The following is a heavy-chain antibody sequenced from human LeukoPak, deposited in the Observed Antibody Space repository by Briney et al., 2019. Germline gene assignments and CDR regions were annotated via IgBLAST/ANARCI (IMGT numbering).Heavy chain of an antibody. J-gene: IGHJ4*02. Sequence: ASVKVSCKASRYTFTGYYMHWVRQAPGQGLEWMGWINPNSGGTNYAQKFQGRVTMTRDTSISTAYMELSRLRSDDTAVYYCARLYSGYDYPDYWGQGTLVTVSS. V-gene: IGHV1-2*02. D-gene: IGHD5-12*01. CDR3: ARLYSGYDYPDY. CDR1: RYTFTGYY. CDR2: INPNSGGT.